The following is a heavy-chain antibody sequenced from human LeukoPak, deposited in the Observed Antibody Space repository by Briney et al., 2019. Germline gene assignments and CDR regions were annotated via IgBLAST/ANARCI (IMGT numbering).Heavy chain of an antibody. D-gene: IGHD6-13*01. CDR2: IIPIFGTA. J-gene: IGHJ3*02. CDR1: GGTFSNYA. V-gene: IGHV1-69*05. CDR3: AKDRASSSWSRDAFDI. Sequence: ASVKVSCKASGGTFSNYAISWMRQAPGQGLEWMGGIIPIFGTANYAQKFQGRVTITTDESTSTVYMEVSSVRFEDTAVYYCAKDRASSSWSRDAFDIWGQGTVVTVSS.